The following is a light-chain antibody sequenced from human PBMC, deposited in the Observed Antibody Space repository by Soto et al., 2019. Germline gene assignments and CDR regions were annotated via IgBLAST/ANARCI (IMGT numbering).Light chain of an antibody. CDR2: DVS. J-gene: IGLJ1*01. CDR1: SSYVGTYDY. CDR3: SSYTTSSTYV. Sequence: QSVLTQPASVSGSPGQSIAISCTGTSSYVGTYDYVSWFQQHPGKAPELMIFDVSNRPSGVSDRFSGSKSGSTASLTISGLQAEDEADYYCSSYTTSSTYVFGNGTKVTVL. V-gene: IGLV2-14*01.